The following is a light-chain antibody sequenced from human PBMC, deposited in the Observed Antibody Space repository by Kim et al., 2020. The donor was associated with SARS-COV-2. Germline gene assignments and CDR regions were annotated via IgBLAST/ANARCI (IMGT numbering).Light chain of an antibody. V-gene: IGLV3-10*01. CDR1: ALPKKY. CDR2: EDS. J-gene: IGLJ3*02. CDR3: YSTDGTGNHRV. Sequence: SYELTQPTSVSVSPGQTARITCSGDALPKKYAYWYQQKSGQAPVLVIYEDSKRPSGIPERFSASSSGTMATLTISGAQVEDEADYYCYSTDGTGNHRVFGIGTQLTVL.